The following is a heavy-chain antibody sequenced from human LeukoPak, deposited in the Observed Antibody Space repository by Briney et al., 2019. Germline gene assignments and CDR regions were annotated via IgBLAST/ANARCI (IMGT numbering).Heavy chain of an antibody. CDR2: IIPIFGTA. Sequence: SVKVSCKASGGTFSSYAISWVRQAPGQGLEWMGGIIPIFGTANYAQKFQGRVTITADGSTSTAYMELSSLRSEDTAVYYCARESRQLVGSRSRYYYYYYMDVWGKGTTVTVSS. J-gene: IGHJ6*03. CDR3: ARESRQLVGSRSRYYYYYYMDV. CDR1: GGTFSSYA. D-gene: IGHD6-6*01. V-gene: IGHV1-69*01.